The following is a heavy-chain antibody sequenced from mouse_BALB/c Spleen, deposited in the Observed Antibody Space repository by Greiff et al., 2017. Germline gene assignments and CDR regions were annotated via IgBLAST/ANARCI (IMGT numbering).Heavy chain of an antibody. CDR2: ILPGSGST. Sequence: QVQLQQSGAELMKPGASVKISCKATGYTFSSYWIEWVKQRPGHGLEWIGEILPGSGSTNYNEKFKGKATFTADTSSNTAYMQLSSLTSEDSAVYYCARSSMIFYAMDYWGQGTSVTVSS. J-gene: IGHJ4*01. CDR1: GYTFSSYW. D-gene: IGHD2-4*01. V-gene: IGHV1-9*01. CDR3: ARSSMIFYAMDY.